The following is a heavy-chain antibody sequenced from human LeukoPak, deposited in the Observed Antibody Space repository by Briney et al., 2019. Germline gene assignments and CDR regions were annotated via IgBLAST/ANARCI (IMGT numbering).Heavy chain of an antibody. CDR3: ARAGIWFGELQYNWFDP. CDR2: ISAYNGNT. CDR1: GYTFTSYG. D-gene: IGHD3-10*01. J-gene: IGHJ5*02. Sequence: ASVKVSCTASGYTFTSYGISWVRQAPGQGLEWMGWISAYNGNTNYAQKLQGRVTMTTDTSTSTAYMELRSLRPDDTAVYYCARAGIWFGELQYNWFDPWGQGTLVTVSS. V-gene: IGHV1-18*01.